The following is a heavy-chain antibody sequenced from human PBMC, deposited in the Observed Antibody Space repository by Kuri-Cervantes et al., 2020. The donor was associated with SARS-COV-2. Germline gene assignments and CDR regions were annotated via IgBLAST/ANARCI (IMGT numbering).Heavy chain of an antibody. CDR2: IYYSGST. J-gene: IGHJ6*02. Sequence: SETLSLTCTVSGGSISSYYWSWIRQPPGKGLEWIGHIYYSGSTNYNPSLKSRVTISVDRSKTQFSLRLTSLTAADTAVYYCTRSQYSTSRFFYYSLDVWGQGTKVTVSS. CDR3: TRSQYSTSRFFYYSLDV. CDR1: GGSISSYY. D-gene: IGHD6-6*01. V-gene: IGHV4-59*08.